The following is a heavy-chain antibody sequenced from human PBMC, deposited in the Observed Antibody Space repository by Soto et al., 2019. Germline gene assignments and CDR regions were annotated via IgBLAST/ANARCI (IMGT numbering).Heavy chain of an antibody. CDR2: ISYDGSNK. J-gene: IGHJ6*02. CDR1: GFIINNYA. Sequence: QVQLVESGGGVVQPGRSLRVSCAASGFIINNYAMHWVRQTPGKGLEWVAVISYDGSNKYYADSVKGRFTISRDNSKNTLYMEMNNLSPDDPAVYYCATTQYFGGPHYYYGMDVWGHVTTVIVSS. V-gene: IGHV3-30*04. CDR3: ATTQYFGGPHYYYGMDV. D-gene: IGHD3-3*01.